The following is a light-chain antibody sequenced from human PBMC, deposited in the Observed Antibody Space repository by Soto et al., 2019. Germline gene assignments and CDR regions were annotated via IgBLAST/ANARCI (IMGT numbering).Light chain of an antibody. J-gene: IGKJ1*01. V-gene: IGKV1-39*01. CDR2: AAS. CDR1: QSISSY. CDR3: QQSYSTPWT. Sequence: DIQMTPSPSSLSASVGDRVTITCRASQSISSYLNWYQQKPGKAPKLLIYAASSLQSGVPSRFSGSGSGTDFTLTISSLQPEDFATYYCQQSYSTPWTFGQGTKWIS.